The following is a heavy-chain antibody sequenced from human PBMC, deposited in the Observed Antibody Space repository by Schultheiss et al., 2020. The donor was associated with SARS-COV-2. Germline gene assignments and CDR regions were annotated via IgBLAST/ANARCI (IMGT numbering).Heavy chain of an antibody. J-gene: IGHJ4*02. CDR2: IYHSGST. Sequence: SETLSLTCTVSGGSTSSSSYYWSWIRQPAGKGLEWIGRIYHSGSTYYNPSLKSRVTISVDTSKNQFSLKLSSVTAADTAVYYCARDATLPGPNYFDYWGQGTLVTVSS. V-gene: IGHV4-39*07. CDR3: ARDATLPGPNYFDY. D-gene: IGHD5-24*01. CDR1: GGSTSSSSYY.